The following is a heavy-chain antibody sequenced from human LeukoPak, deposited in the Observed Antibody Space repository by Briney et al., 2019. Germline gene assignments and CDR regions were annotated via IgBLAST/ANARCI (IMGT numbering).Heavy chain of an antibody. V-gene: IGHV3-23*01. CDR3: AKDVAPDSGWDLDY. J-gene: IGHJ4*02. Sequence: GGSLRLSRAVSGLTFSTYSMTWVRQGPGTGLEWVSSIYNSGAKIFYADSVKGRFTISRDNSKNMLYLQMNSLRVEDTAVYYCAKDVAPDSGWDLDYWGQGTLVTVSS. CDR2: IYNSGAKI. D-gene: IGHD6-19*01. CDR1: GLTFSTYS.